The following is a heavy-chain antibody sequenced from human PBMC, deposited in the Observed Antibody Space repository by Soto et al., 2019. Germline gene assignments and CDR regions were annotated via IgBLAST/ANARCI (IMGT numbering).Heavy chain of an antibody. CDR3: ARDPYYYDSSESWFDP. CDR1: GGTFSSYA. D-gene: IGHD3-22*01. J-gene: IGHJ5*02. Sequence: SVKVSCKASGGTFSSYAISWVRQAPGQGLEWMGGIIPIFGTANYAQKFQGRVTITADESTSTAYMELSSLRSEDTAVYYCARDPYYYDSSESWFDPWGQGTLVTVSS. CDR2: IIPIFGTA. V-gene: IGHV1-69*13.